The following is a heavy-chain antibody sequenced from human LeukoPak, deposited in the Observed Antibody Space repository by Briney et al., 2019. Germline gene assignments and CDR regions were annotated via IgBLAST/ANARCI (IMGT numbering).Heavy chain of an antibody. CDR3: TTGWDYDILTGYYNLDY. D-gene: IGHD3-9*01. CDR1: GFTFGDYA. V-gene: IGHV3-49*04. J-gene: IGHJ4*02. Sequence: GRSLRLSCTASGFTFGDYAMSWVRQAPGKGLEWVGFIRTKAYGGTTEYAASVKGRFTISRDDSKSIAYLQMNSLKTEDTAVYYCTTGWDYDILTGYYNLDYWGQGTLVTVSS. CDR2: IRTKAYGGTT.